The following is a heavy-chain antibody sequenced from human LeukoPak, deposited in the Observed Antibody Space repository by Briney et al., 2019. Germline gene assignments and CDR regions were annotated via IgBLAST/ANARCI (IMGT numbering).Heavy chain of an antibody. CDR3: ARESQGGSDY. CDR1: GFTLSDYI. D-gene: IGHD5-12*01. V-gene: IGHV3-64*01. J-gene: IGHJ4*02. Sequence: GGSLRLTCAASGFTLSDYIMHWIRQAPGKGPESVSAITPDGVTTYYLTSVKGRFTISRDNSKNTLYLQMGSLSAEDMAVYYCARESQGGSDYWGQGTLVTVSS. CDR2: ITPDGVTT.